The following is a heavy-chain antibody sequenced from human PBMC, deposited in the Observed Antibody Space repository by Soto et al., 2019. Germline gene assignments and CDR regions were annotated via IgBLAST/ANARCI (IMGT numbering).Heavy chain of an antibody. J-gene: IGHJ4*02. CDR1: GGSISSGGYY. Sequence: TLSLTCTVSGGSISSGGYYWSWIRQHPGKGLEWIGYIYYSGSTYYNPSLKSRVTISVDTSKNQFSLKLSSVTAADTAVYYCARAGLDQLLFRGYSYGSSGYYFDYWGQGTLVTVSS. CDR3: ARAGLDQLLFRGYSYGSSGYYFDY. CDR2: IYYSGST. V-gene: IGHV4-31*03. D-gene: IGHD5-18*01.